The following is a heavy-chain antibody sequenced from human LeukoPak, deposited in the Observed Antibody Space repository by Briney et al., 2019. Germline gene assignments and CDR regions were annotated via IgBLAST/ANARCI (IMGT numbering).Heavy chain of an antibody. Sequence: SETLSLTCAVYGGSFSGYYWSWIRQPPGKGLEWIGEINHSGSTNYNPSLKSRVTLSVDTSKNQFSLKLSSVTAADTAVYYCARGLGIAAAENWGHGTLVTVSS. CDR3: ARGLGIAAAEN. CDR1: GGSFSGYY. D-gene: IGHD6-13*01. CDR2: INHSGST. V-gene: IGHV4-34*01. J-gene: IGHJ4*01.